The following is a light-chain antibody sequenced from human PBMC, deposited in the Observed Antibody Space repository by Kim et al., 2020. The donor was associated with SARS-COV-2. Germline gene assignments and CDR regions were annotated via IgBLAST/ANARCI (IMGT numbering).Light chain of an antibody. CDR2: GAS. J-gene: IGKJ4*01. V-gene: IGKV3-15*01. CDR3: QQYSHWPLT. CDR1: QSVSSN. Sequence: EIVMTQSPATLSVSPGERATLSCRASQSVSSNLAWYQQKPGQAPRLLIYGASTRATGIPGRFSGSGSGTDFTLTISSLQSEDFAVYYCQQYSHWPLTFGGWTKVDIK.